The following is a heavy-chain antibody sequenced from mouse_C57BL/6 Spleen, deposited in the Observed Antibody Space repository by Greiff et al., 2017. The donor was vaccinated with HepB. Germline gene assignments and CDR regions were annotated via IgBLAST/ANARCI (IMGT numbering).Heavy chain of an antibody. Sequence: EVQLQQSGPELVKPGASVKMSCKASGYTFTDYNMHWVKQSHGKSLEWIGYINPNNGGTSYNQKFKGKATLTVNKSSSTAYMELRSLTSEDSAVYYGARYYGSNWALFAYWGQRTLVTVSA. J-gene: IGHJ3*01. V-gene: IGHV1-22*01. D-gene: IGHD1-1*01. CDR3: ARYYGSNWALFAY. CDR1: GYTFTDYN. CDR2: INPNNGGT.